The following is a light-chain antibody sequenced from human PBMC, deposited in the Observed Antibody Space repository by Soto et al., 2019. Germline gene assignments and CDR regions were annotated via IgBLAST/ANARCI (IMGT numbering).Light chain of an antibody. Sequence: VLTQSPGTLSLSPGERATLSCRASQSVRTNYLAWYQQKPGQAPRLLIYGASSRATGIPDRFSGSGSGTEFTLTISSLQSDDFATYYCQQYNSYSWTFGQGTKVDIK. V-gene: IGKV3-20*01. J-gene: IGKJ1*01. CDR3: QQYNSYSWT. CDR2: GAS. CDR1: QSVRTNY.